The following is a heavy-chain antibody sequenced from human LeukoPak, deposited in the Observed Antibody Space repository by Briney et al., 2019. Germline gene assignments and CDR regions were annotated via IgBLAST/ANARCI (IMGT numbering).Heavy chain of an antibody. Sequence: GGSLRLSCAASGFTFDDYAMHWVRQAPGKGLEWVSGISWNSGSIGYADSVKGRFTISRDNAKNPLYLQMNSLRAEDTALYCCAKNQTGPVDVWGQGTTVTVSS. J-gene: IGHJ6*02. D-gene: IGHD1-1*01. CDR3: AKNQTGPVDV. V-gene: IGHV3-9*01. CDR2: ISWNSGSI. CDR1: GFTFDDYA.